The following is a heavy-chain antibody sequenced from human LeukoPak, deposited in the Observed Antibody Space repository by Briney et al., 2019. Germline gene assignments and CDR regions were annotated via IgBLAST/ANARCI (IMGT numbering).Heavy chain of an antibody. Sequence: ASVKVSCKASGYTFTGYYMHWVRQAPGQGLEWMGWIYPNSGGTNYAQKFQGRVTMTRGTSIGTAYMELSRLRSDDTAVYYCARDLSDIVVVPAAIGYWGQGTLVTVSS. V-gene: IGHV1-2*02. CDR3: ARDLSDIVVVPAAIGY. CDR2: IYPNSGGT. D-gene: IGHD2-2*01. J-gene: IGHJ4*02. CDR1: GYTFTGYY.